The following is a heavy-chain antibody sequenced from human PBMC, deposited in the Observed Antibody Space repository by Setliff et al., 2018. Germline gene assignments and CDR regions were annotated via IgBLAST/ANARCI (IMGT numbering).Heavy chain of an antibody. J-gene: IGHJ3*02. D-gene: IGHD1-26*01. CDR3: ARKGISALSGAFDM. CDR2: INHSGST. V-gene: IGHV4-34*01. Sequence: SETLSLTCAVLGGSFSGYYWSWIRQPPGKGLEWIGEINHSGSTNYNPSLKSRVTMSVDTSKKQFSLKLSSVTAADTAVYYCARKGISALSGAFDMWGQGTMVTVSS. CDR1: GGSFSGYY.